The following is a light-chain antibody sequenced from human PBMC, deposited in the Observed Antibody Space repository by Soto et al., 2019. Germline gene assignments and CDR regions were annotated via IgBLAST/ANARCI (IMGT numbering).Light chain of an antibody. V-gene: IGKV3-15*01. CDR2: GAS. CDR1: QSVSSN. CDR3: QQYNNWPPWT. J-gene: IGKJ1*01. Sequence: EIVMTQSPATLSVSPGERATLSCRASQSVSSNLAWYQQKPGQAPRLLIYGASTRATGIPARFSGSVSGTEFTLTISSLQSEDFAVYYCQQYNNWPPWTFGQGTTVEIK.